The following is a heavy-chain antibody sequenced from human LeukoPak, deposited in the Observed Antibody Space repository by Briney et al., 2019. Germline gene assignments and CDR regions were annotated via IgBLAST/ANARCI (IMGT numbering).Heavy chain of an antibody. CDR2: IYYSGST. J-gene: IGHJ4*02. CDR3: ARSGFYDILTALISPLDY. Sequence: SETLSLTCTVSGGSISSSSYYWGWIRQPPGKGLEWIGSIYYSGSTYCNPSLKSRVTISVDTSKNQFSLKLSSVTAADTAVYYCARSGFYDILTALISPLDYWGQGTLVTVSS. D-gene: IGHD3-9*01. V-gene: IGHV4-39*01. CDR1: GGSISSSSYY.